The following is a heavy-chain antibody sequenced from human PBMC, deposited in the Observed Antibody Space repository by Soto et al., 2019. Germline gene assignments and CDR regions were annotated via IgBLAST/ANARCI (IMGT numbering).Heavy chain of an antibody. CDR3: ASRAMVRGVIINGSFDY. CDR2: ISAYNGDR. V-gene: IGHV1-18*04. D-gene: IGHD3-10*01. Sequence: ASVKVSCKASGYTFATSGISWVRQAPGQGLEWVGWISAYNGDRKYAEKFQDRVTVTIDTSTSTAYMELSSLRSEDTAVYYCASRAMVRGVIINGSFDYWGQGTLVTVSS. J-gene: IGHJ4*02. CDR1: GYTFATSG.